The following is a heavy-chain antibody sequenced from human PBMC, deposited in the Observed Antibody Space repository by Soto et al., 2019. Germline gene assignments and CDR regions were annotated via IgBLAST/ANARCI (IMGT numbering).Heavy chain of an antibody. CDR2: ISSSGSYK. D-gene: IGHD6-19*01. J-gene: IGHJ4*02. CDR1: GFTFRSYS. V-gene: IGHV3-21*01. CDR3: ARDRDGAGIDY. Sequence: PGGSLRLSCAGYGFTFRSYSMNWVRQAPGKGLEWVSCISSSGSYKYNADSVKGRFTISRDNAKNSLYLQMNSLRAEETAVYYCARDRDGAGIDYWGQGTLVTVSS.